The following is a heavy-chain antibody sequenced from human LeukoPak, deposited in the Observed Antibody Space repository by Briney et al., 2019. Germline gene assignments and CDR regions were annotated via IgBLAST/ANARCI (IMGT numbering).Heavy chain of an antibody. CDR1: GYTFTGYY. J-gene: IGHJ5*02. CDR2: INPNIVST. V-gene: IGHV1-2*02. D-gene: IGHD2-15*01. Sequence: ASVKVSCKASGYTFTGYYMHWVPQAPGQGLEWMGLINPNIVSTNYAQKFQGRVTMTRDTSISTAYMELSRLRSDDTAVYYCARDPSAPGYCSGGSCYWFDPWGQGTLVTVSS. CDR3: ARDPSAPGYCSGGSCYWFDP.